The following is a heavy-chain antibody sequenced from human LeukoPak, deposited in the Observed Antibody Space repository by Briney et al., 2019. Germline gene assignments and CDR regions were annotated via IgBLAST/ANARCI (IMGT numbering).Heavy chain of an antibody. CDR3: AKRADYGLDV. V-gene: IGHV4-59*01. J-gene: IGHJ6*02. Sequence: SETLSLTCTVSGGSIRSYHWSWIRQPPGKGLEWIGYIYYSGSTDYNPSLKSRVTISVDTSKNEFSLKLSSVAAADTAVYYCAKRADYGLDVWGQGTTVTVSS. CDR2: IYYSGST. CDR1: GGSIRSYH.